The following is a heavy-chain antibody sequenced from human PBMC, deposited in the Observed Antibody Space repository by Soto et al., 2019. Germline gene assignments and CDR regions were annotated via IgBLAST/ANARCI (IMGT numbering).Heavy chain of an antibody. CDR3: VKVRGGFYTYYFDY. Sequence: GGSLRLSCAASGFIFSSYAMNWVRQTPGKGLEWVSGISGSGVSTYYADSVKGRFSISRDNSKNTLYLQMNSLRAEDTAIYYCVKVRGGFYTYYFDYWGQGTLVTVSS. D-gene: IGHD3-10*01. J-gene: IGHJ4*02. V-gene: IGHV3-23*01. CDR1: GFIFSSYA. CDR2: ISGSGVST.